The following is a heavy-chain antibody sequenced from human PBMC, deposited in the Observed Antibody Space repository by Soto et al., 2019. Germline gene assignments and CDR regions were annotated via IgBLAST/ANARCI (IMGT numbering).Heavy chain of an antibody. CDR3: ARGDYYGSRNYYRADY. V-gene: IGHV3-30*04. Sequence: QVQLVESGGGVVQPGRSLRLSCAASGFTFSSYAMHWVRQAPGKGLEWVALISNDGSNKYYADSVKGRFTISRDNSKNTLDVQMNSLRAEDTAVYYCARGDYYGSRNYYRADYWGQGTLVTVSS. CDR1: GFTFSSYA. D-gene: IGHD3-10*01. J-gene: IGHJ4*02. CDR2: ISNDGSNK.